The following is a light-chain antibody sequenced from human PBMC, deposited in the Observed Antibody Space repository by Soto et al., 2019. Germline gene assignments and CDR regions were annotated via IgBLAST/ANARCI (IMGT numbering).Light chain of an antibody. Sequence: EIVLTQSPGTLSLYPGDRATLSCRASQSVSSSYLAWYQQKPGQAPRLLIYGASSRATGIPDRVSGSGSGTDFTLTIRRLEPEDFALYYCQQYGSSPPYTFGQGTKLEIK. V-gene: IGKV3-20*01. CDR1: QSVSSSY. CDR3: QQYGSSPPYT. J-gene: IGKJ2*01. CDR2: GAS.